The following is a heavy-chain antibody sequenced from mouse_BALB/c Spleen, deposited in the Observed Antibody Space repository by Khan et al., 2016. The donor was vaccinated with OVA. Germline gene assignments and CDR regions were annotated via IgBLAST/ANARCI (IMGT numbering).Heavy chain of an antibody. CDR1: GYTFTTYW. J-gene: IGHJ2*01. Sequence: QVQLKQSGTELAKPWASVKMSCKASGYTFTTYWMHWVKQRPGQGLEWIGYINPTSGYTDYNEKFKDKATLSADKSSSTAYMQLTSLTSEDSAVDYCARNRIDYWGQGTTLTVSS. CDR3: ARNRIDY. V-gene: IGHV1-7*01. CDR2: INPTSGYT.